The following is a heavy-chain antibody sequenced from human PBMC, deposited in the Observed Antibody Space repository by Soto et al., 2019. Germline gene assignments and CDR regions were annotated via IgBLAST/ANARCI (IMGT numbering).Heavy chain of an antibody. J-gene: IGHJ4*02. CDR2: IRSKANSYAT. CDR1: GFTFSGSA. D-gene: IGHD1-26*01. Sequence: EVQLVESGGGLVQPGGSLKLSCAASGFTFSGSAMHWVRQASGKGLEWVGRIRSKANSYATAYAASVKGRFTISRDDSKNTAYLQMNSLKTEDTAVYYCSAMGVGAIGYWGQGTLVTVSS. V-gene: IGHV3-73*02. CDR3: SAMGVGAIGY.